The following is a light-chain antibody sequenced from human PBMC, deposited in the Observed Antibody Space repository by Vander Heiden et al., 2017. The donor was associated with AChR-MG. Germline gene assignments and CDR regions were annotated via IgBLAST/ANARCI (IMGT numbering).Light chain of an antibody. J-gene: IGLJ3*02. V-gene: IGLV9-49*01. CDR2: VGTGGIVG. CDR3: GADLGSGSNCVLWV. CDR1: SGYSNLK. Sequence: QPVLTQPPSASAPLGASVTLTCTLSSGYSNLKVDWYQQRPGKGPRFVMRVGTGGIVGPKGDGIPDRFSVFGSGLNRYLTIKNIQEEEESDYHCGADLGSGSNCVLWVFGGGTKLTVL.